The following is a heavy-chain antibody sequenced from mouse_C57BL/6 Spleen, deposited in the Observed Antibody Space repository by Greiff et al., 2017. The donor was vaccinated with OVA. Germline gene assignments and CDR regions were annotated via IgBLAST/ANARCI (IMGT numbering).Heavy chain of an antibody. CDR2: ISSGSSTI. Sequence: DVKLVESGGGLVKPGGSLKLSCAASGFTFSDYGMHWVRQAPEKGLEWVAYISSGSSTIYYADTVKGRFTISRDNAKNTLFLQMTSLRSEDTAMYYCARYYGKGPYAMDYWGQGTSVTVSS. V-gene: IGHV5-17*01. CDR3: ARYYGKGPYAMDY. CDR1: GFTFSDYG. D-gene: IGHD2-1*01. J-gene: IGHJ4*01.